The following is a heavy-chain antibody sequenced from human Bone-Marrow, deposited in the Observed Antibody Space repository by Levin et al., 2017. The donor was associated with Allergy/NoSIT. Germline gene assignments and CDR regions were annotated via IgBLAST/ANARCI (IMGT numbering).Heavy chain of an antibody. CDR1: GFTFSDYY. D-gene: IGHD3-10*01. CDR2: ISSSGNNI. J-gene: IGHJ4*02. Sequence: GGSLRLSCAASGFTFSDYYMTWMRQAPGKGLEWLSFISSSGNNIYYVDSVKGRFTISRDNAKKTLYLQMNSLRAEDTAVYYCARVGGTMVRGVTNYWGQGTLITVSA. V-gene: IGHV3-11*01. CDR3: ARVGGTMVRGVTNY.